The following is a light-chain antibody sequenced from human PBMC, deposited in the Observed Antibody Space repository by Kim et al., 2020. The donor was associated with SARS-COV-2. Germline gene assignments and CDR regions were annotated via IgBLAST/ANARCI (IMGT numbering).Light chain of an antibody. Sequence: YPGDTAVLSCRASETVYRNYLAWYQQSPGQAPRVLIYGASTRATGIPDRFSGSGSGTDFTLTISRLEPEDSAVYYCQQFTFSVFTFGPGTKVDIK. CDR3: QQFTFSVFT. V-gene: IGKV3-20*01. CDR1: ETVYRNY. J-gene: IGKJ3*01. CDR2: GAS.